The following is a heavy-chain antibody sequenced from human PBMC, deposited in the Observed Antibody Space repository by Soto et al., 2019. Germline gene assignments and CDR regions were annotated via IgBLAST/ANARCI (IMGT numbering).Heavy chain of an antibody. CDR2: ISWNSGSI. Sequence: SGGSLRLSCAASGFTFDHYAMHWVRQAPGKGLEWVSGISWNSGSIGYADSVKGRFTVSRDNVKNSLYLQMNSLRAEDTALYYCAKDSLYSSSLSSAVFDPWGQGTLVTVSS. CDR1: GFTFDHYA. D-gene: IGHD4-4*01. CDR3: AKDSLYSSSLSSAVFDP. J-gene: IGHJ5*02. V-gene: IGHV3-9*01.